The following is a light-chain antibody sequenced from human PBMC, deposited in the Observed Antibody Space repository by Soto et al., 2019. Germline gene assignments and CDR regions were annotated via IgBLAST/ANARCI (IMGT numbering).Light chain of an antibody. CDR1: QDINNY. Sequence: DVLMTQSPSSLSASVGDRVTITCQASQDINNYLNWYQQKPGQAPKLLIYDASNLDTGVPLRFSGGGPGTVIISTISRLQPEDIATYYCQQCDNLPYTFGQGTKLEMK. V-gene: IGKV1-33*01. CDR3: QQCDNLPYT. CDR2: DAS. J-gene: IGKJ2*01.